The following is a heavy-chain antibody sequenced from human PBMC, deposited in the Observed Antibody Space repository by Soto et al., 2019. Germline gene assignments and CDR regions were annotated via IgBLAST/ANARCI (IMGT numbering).Heavy chain of an antibody. Sequence: EVHLVESGGGLIQPGGSLRLSCAASGFTVSSNYMSWVRQAPGKGLECVSVIYSGGSTYYADAVKGRFTISRDNSKNTLYLQMNSMRDKDTALYYCANLPWGGYCSSTRCHSWGQGTLVTVSS. CDR3: ANLPWGGYCSSTRCHS. J-gene: IGHJ4*02. CDR1: GFTVSSNY. V-gene: IGHV3-53*01. D-gene: IGHD2-2*01. CDR2: IYSGGST.